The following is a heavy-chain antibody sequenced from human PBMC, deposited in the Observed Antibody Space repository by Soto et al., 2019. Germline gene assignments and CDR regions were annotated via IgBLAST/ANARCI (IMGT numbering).Heavy chain of an antibody. J-gene: IGHJ4*02. CDR1: GYTFTSYD. CDR2: MNPNSGNT. CDR3: ARERAGRANDY. Sequence: APVTVSCKASGYTFTSYDINWVRQATGQGLEWMGWMNPNSGNTGYAQKFQGRVTMTRNTSISTAYMELSSLRSEDTAVYYCARERAGRANDYWGQGTLVTVSS. V-gene: IGHV1-8*01. D-gene: IGHD6-19*01.